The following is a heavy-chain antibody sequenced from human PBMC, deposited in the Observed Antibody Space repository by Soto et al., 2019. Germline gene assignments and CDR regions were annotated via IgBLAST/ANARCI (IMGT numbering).Heavy chain of an antibody. D-gene: IGHD3-22*01. CDR1: GFTFSSYA. J-gene: IGHJ4*02. CDR3: AKPLYYYDTGGYQ. Sequence: EVQLLESGGGLVQPGGSLRLSCAASGFTFSSYAMSWVRQAPGKGLEWVSTISGSGGSTYYADSVKGRFTISRDNSKTTLYLQMNSLRAEDTAVYYCAKPLYYYDTGGYQWGQGTLVTVSS. CDR2: ISGSGGST. V-gene: IGHV3-23*01.